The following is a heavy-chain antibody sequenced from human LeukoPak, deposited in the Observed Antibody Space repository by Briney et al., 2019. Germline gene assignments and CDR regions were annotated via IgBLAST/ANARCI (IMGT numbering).Heavy chain of an antibody. J-gene: IGHJ5*02. V-gene: IGHV5-51*01. CDR3: ARLAGTTDGNWFEP. Sequence: GESLKISCKGSGYSFIHYYIAWVRQMPGKGLEWMGIIYPGDSETTYSPSFQGQVTISADKSISTPYLQWSSLKASDTAIYYCARLAGTTDGNWFEPWGQGTLVTVSS. CDR2: IYPGDSET. D-gene: IGHD1-7*01. CDR1: GYSFIHYY.